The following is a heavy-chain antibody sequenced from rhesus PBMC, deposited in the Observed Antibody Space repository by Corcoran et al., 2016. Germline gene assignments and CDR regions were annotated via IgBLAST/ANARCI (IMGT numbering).Heavy chain of an antibody. CDR1: GFLFRRYG. CDR2: INGGGNSP. Sequence: EVQLVESGGGLVQPGGSLRLSCVASGFLFRRYGMCWVRKAPGKGLEWFSYINGGGNSPYYTDSVRGRFTVSRDNSRNTLSLQMNSLRPEDTAVYYCAALQLLGAFDSWGQGVLVTVSS. V-gene: IGHV3S5*01. J-gene: IGHJ4*01. D-gene: IGHD1-26*01. CDR3: AALQLLGAFDS.